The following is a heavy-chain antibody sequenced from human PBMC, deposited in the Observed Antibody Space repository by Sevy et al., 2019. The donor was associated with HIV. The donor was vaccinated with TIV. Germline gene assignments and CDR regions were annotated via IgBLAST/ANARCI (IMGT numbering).Heavy chain of an antibody. CDR3: ARESYFYDTTTFPENDY. CDR2: ISHSTNTR. V-gene: IGHV3-48*01. J-gene: IGHJ4*02. Sequence: GGSLRLSCAASGFTFSSFGMNWVRQAPGKGLEWISYISHSTNTRLYAASVTGRFSISRDNARNSLYLQINSLRAEDTAVYYCARESYFYDTTTFPENDYWGRGTLVTVSS. CDR1: GFTFSSFG. D-gene: IGHD3-22*01.